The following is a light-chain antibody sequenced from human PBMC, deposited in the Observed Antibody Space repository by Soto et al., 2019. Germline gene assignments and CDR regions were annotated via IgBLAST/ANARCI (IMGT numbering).Light chain of an antibody. CDR2: GAS. V-gene: IGKV3-15*01. J-gene: IGKJ5*01. CDR1: QSVDGY. Sequence: VIKKSAVTRSGSPEESATVSCRASQSVDGYLAWYQQKPGQAPRLLIYGASTRATGVTARFRGGGSGTEFTLTISSLQSEDSAVYYCQQYHKWPPITFGQGTRLEIK. CDR3: QQYHKWPPIT.